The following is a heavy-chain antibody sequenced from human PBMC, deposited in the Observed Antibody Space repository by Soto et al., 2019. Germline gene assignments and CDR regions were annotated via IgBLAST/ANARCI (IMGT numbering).Heavy chain of an antibody. CDR3: VRDSVRFGPAFDS. D-gene: IGHD3-3*01. J-gene: IGHJ4*02. V-gene: IGHV4-30-4*01. Sequence: SETLSLTCTVSGGSIRSGDYYWTWIRQPPGKGLEWIGYVFHTGAAYYYNPSLKRRVNMSIDTSKNQFSLKLNSVTAADTAIYFCVRDSVRFGPAFDSWGQGTQVTVSS. CDR1: GGSIRSGDYY. CDR2: VFHTGAAY.